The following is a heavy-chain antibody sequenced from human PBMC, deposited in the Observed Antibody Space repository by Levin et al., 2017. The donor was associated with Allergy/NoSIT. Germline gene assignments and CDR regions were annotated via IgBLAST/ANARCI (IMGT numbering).Heavy chain of an antibody. CDR3: AKDNGWLSVK. V-gene: IGHV3-23*01. D-gene: IGHD5-24*01. J-gene: IGHJ4*02. Sequence: GGSLRLSCAASGFTFSTSDMSWFRQAPGKGPEWVSGFMGIGGGPYFATPVKARFTISRDISKNTVYLQMNSLRAEDTAVYFCAKDNGWLSVKWGQGTLVTVSS. CDR2: FMGIGGGP. CDR1: GFTFSTSD.